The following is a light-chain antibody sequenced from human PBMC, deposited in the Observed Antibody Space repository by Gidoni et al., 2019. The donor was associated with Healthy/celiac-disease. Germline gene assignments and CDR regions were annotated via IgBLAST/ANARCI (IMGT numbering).Light chain of an antibody. Sequence: EIVLTQSPATLSWSPGERATLSCRASQSVSSYLAWYQQQPGQAPRLLIYDASNRATGIPARLCGSGSGTDFTLTISSLEPEDFAVYYCQQRSYWPGLTFGGGTKLEIK. CDR3: QQRSYWPGLT. CDR1: QSVSSY. V-gene: IGKV3-11*01. CDR2: DAS. J-gene: IGKJ4*01.